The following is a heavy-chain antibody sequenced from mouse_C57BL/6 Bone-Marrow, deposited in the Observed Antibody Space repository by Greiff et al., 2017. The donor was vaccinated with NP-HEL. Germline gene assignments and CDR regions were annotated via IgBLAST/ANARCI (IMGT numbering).Heavy chain of an antibody. CDR2: INPYNGGT. D-gene: IGHD2-14*01. V-gene: IGHV1-19*01. CDR1: GYTFTDYY. Sequence: VQLQQSGPVLVKPGASVKMSCKASGYTFTDYYMNWVKQSHGKSLEWIGVINPYNGGTSYNQKFKGKATFTVDKSSSTAYMELNSLTSEDSAVYYCAVRRDWYFDVWGTGTTVTVSS. CDR3: AVRRDWYFDV. J-gene: IGHJ1*03.